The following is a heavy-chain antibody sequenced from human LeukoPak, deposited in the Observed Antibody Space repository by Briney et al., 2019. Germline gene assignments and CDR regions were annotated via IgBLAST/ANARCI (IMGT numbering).Heavy chain of an antibody. J-gene: IGHJ4*02. CDR1: GGTFSSYA. D-gene: IGHD6-13*01. Sequence: SVKVSCKSSGGTFSSYAISWVRQAPGQGLEWMGGIIPIFGTANYAQKFQGRVTITADESTSTAYMELSSLRSEDTAVYYCARHGQQLVSRFDYWGQGILVTVSS. CDR3: ARHGQQLVSRFDY. V-gene: IGHV1-69*13. CDR2: IIPIFGTA.